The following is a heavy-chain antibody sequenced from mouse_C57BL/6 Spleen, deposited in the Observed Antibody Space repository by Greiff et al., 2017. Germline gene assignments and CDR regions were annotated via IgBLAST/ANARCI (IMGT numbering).Heavy chain of an antibody. D-gene: IGHD3-2*02. CDR1: GYTFTNYW. Sequence: QVQLQQSGAELVRPGTSVKMSCKASGYTFTNYWIGWAKQRPGHGLEWIGDIYPGGGYTNYNEKFKGKATLTADKSSSTAYMQFSSLTSEDSAIYYCAREDSSGYAWFAYWGQGTLVTVSA. V-gene: IGHV1-63*01. CDR2: IYPGGGYT. J-gene: IGHJ3*01. CDR3: AREDSSGYAWFAY.